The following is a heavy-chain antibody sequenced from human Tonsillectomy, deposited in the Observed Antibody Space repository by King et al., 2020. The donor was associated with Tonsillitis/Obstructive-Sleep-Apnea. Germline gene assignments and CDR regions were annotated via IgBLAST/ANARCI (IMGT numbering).Heavy chain of an antibody. J-gene: IGHJ4*02. Sequence: VQLQQWGAGLLKPSETLSLTCAVYGGSFSGYYWSWLRQPPGKGLEWIGEINHSGSTNYNPSLKSRVTISVDTSKNQFSLTLSSVTAADTAVYYCARGEEDIVVVPAAIDFDYWGQGTLVTVSS. CDR3: ARGEEDIVVVPAAIDFDY. CDR1: GGSFSGYY. CDR2: INHSGST. D-gene: IGHD2-2*01. V-gene: IGHV4-34*01.